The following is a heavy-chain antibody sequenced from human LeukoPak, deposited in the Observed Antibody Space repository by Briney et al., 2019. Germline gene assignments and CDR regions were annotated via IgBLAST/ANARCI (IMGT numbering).Heavy chain of an antibody. J-gene: IGHJ3*02. CDR3: AKEGGNGVRGAFDI. D-gene: IGHD4-17*01. Sequence: PGGSLRLSCAASGFTFSSYAMNWDRQAPGKGLDWVSVISGSGGSTYYADSVKGRFTMSRDNSKNTLYLQMNSLRAEDTAVYYCAKEGGNGVRGAFDIWGQGTMVTVSS. CDR1: GFTFSSYA. CDR2: ISGSGGST. V-gene: IGHV3-23*01.